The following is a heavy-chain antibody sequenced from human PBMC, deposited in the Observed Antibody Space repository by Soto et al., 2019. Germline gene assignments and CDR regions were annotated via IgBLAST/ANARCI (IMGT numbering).Heavy chain of an antibody. CDR3: ARDLDGGSYYVLSVGAFDI. CDR2: ISYHGSNK. CDR1: GFTFSSYA. D-gene: IGHD1-26*01. J-gene: IGHJ3*02. Sequence: QVQLVESGGGVVQPGRSLRLSCAASGFTFSSYAMHWVRQAPGKGLEWVAVISYHGSNKYYADSVKGRFTISRDKSKNTLYLQMNSLRAEDTAVYYCARDLDGGSYYVLSVGAFDIWGQGTMVTVSS. V-gene: IGHV3-30-3*01.